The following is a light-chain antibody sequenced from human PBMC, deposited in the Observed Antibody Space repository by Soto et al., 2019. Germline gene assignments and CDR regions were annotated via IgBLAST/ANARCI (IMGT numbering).Light chain of an antibody. CDR3: QIYNSSPWT. CDR1: QSVIGNY. CDR2: GAS. V-gene: IGKV3-20*01. Sequence: EIVLTQSPGTLSLSPGERATLSCRASQSVIGNYLAWYQQKPGQDPRLLFYGASTRAAGSPARFSGSGSGTDFTLTITRLEPEDFAFYYCQIYNSSPWTFGQGTKVDIK. J-gene: IGKJ1*01.